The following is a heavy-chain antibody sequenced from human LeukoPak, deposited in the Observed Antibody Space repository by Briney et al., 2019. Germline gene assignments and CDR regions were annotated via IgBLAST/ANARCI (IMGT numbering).Heavy chain of an antibody. CDR3: ARLTTGPFYFDY. V-gene: IGHV3-21*01. Sequence: PGGSLRLSCAASVFTFNNYNMNWVRQAPGKGLEWVSSTSSSSSYIYYADSVKGRFTISRDNAKNSLYVQMNSLRAEDTAVYYCARLTTGPFYFDYWGQGTLVTVSS. CDR2: TSSSSSYI. D-gene: IGHD3-22*01. CDR1: VFTFNNYN. J-gene: IGHJ4*02.